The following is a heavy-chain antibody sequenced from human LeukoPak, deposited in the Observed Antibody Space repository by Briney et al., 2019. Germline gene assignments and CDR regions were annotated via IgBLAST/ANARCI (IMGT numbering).Heavy chain of an antibody. V-gene: IGHV3-30*02. D-gene: IGHD6-13*01. CDR3: AKLAGPNSWYAFDI. CDR1: GFTFSSYG. J-gene: IGHJ3*02. Sequence: GGSLRLSCAASGFTFSSYGMHWVRQAPGKGLEWVAFIRYDGSNKYYADSVKGRFTISRDNSKNTLYLQMNSLRAEDTAVYYCAKLAGPNSWYAFDIWGQGQWSPSPQ. CDR2: IRYDGSNK.